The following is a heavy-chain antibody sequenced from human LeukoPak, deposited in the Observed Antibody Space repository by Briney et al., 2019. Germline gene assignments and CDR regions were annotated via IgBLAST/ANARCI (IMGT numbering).Heavy chain of an antibody. J-gene: IGHJ4*02. CDR2: ISSSSSYI. V-gene: IGHV3-21*01. CDR3: AREIVPAASSLDY. D-gene: IGHD2-2*01. Sequence: GGSLRLSYAASGFTFSSYSMNWVRQAPGKGLEWVSSISSSSSYIYYADSVKGRFTISRDNAKNSLYLQMNSLRAEDTAVYYCAREIVPAASSLDYWGQGTLVTVSS. CDR1: GFTFSSYS.